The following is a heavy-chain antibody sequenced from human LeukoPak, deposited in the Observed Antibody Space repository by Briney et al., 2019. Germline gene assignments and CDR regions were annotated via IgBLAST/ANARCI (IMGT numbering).Heavy chain of an antibody. CDR1: GFTFSSYG. CDR2: IWYDGSNK. D-gene: IGHD4-17*01. V-gene: IGHV3-33*08. J-gene: IGHJ4*02. CDR3: ARDQAETYGDYVERYTFDY. Sequence: GGSLRLPCAASGFTFSSYGMHWVRQAPGKGLEWVAVIWYDGSNKYYADSVKGRFTISRDNSKNTLYLQMNSLRAEDTAVYYCARDQAETYGDYVERYTFDYWGQGTLVTVSS.